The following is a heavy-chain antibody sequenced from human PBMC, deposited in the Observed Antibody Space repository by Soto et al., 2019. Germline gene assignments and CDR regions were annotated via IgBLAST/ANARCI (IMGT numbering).Heavy chain of an antibody. J-gene: IGHJ6*02. CDR2: INPKSGET. CDR3: ARDGGPLIAADAYYFGMAV. D-gene: IGHD6-6*01. V-gene: IGHV1-2*02. CDR1: GHTFTDNY. Sequence: QVQLVQSGAEVKKPGAAVKVSCKVSGHTFTDNYINWVRQAPGQGLEWMGWINPKSGETKCPQKFQGRFTMTRDTSIDTAYMELRNLRFDDTAVYYCARDGGPLIAADAYYFGMAVWGQGTTVIVS.